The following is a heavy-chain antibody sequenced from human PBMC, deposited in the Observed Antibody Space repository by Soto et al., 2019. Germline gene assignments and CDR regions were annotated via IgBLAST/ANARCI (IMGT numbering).Heavy chain of an antibody. CDR3: AKMSGRVAVAARGFDP. V-gene: IGHV3-23*01. CDR1: GFTFSSYA. D-gene: IGHD6-19*01. CDR2: ISGSGGST. Sequence: SCAGSGFTFSSYAMSWVRQAPGKGLEGVSVISGSGGSTYYADSVKGRFTISRDNSKNTLYLQMNSLRAEDTAVYYCAKMSGRVAVAARGFDPWGQGTLVTVSS. J-gene: IGHJ5*02.